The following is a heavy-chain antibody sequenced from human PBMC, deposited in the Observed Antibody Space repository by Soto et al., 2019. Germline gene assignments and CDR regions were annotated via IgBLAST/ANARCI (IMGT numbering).Heavy chain of an antibody. CDR2: ISGSGGST. V-gene: IGHV3-23*01. CDR3: AKAWNRLGLDYYYYYGMDV. J-gene: IGHJ6*02. CDR1: GFTFSSYA. Sequence: GESLKISCAASGFTFSSYAMSWVRQAPGKGLEWVSAISGSGGSTYYADSVKGRFTISRDNSKNTLYLQMNSLRAEDTAVYYCAKAWNRLGLDYYYYYGMDVWGQGTTVTVSS. D-gene: IGHD1-1*01.